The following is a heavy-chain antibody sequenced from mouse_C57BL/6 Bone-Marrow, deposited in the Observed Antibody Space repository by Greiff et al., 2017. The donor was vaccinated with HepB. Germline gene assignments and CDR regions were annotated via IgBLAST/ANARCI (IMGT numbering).Heavy chain of an antibody. V-gene: IGHV14-4*01. J-gene: IGHJ2*01. D-gene: IGHD2-4*01. CDR2: IDPENGDT. CDR3: TSMITDYFDY. Sequence: VQLQQSGAELVRPGASVKLSCTASGFNIKDDYMHWVKQRPEQGLEWIGWIDPENGDTEYASKFQGTATITADTSSNTAYLQLSSLTSEDTAVYYCTSMITDYFDYWGQGTTLTVSS. CDR1: GFNIKDDY.